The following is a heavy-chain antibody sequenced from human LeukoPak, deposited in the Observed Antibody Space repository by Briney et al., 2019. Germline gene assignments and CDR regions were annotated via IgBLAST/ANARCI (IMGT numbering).Heavy chain of an antibody. J-gene: IGHJ4*02. V-gene: IGHV5-51*03. CDR1: GYSFSSCW. CDR3: ARFSDYSEYLVHFDN. D-gene: IGHD4-17*01. CDR2: IYPGDSDT. Sequence: PGEPLKISGKGSGYSFSSCWISWVRQMPGKGLEWMGIIYPGDSDTRYSPSLQGQVTISVDKSFTNAYLQWSSLKASDTAMYFCARFSDYSEYLVHFDNWGQGTLVTVSS.